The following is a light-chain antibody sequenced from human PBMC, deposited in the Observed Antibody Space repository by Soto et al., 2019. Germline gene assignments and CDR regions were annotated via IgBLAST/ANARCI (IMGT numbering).Light chain of an antibody. CDR3: QEYGNLPWT. CDR1: QRFGSSN. CDR2: STS. Sequence: TRALSPGERGTLSCRASQRFGSSNLAWYQQKSGQAPRLLIYSTSSRATGIPDRFSGSGSGTDFTLTISRLEPEDCAVYYCQEYGNLPWTFCQ. V-gene: IGKV3-20*01. J-gene: IGKJ1*01.